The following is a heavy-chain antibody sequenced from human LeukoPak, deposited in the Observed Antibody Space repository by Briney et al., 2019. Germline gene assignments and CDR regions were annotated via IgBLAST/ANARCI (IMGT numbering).Heavy chain of an antibody. CDR3: ARGGDSSGYDLPFDY. CDR2: IYYSGST. Sequence: KPSETLSLTCTVSGGSISSYYWSWIRQPPGKGLEWIGYIYYSGSTNYNPSLKSRVTISVDTSKNHFSLKLRSVAAADTAVYYCARGGDSSGYDLPFDYWGQGTLVTVSS. CDR1: GGSISSYY. J-gene: IGHJ4*02. D-gene: IGHD5-12*01. V-gene: IGHV4-59*08.